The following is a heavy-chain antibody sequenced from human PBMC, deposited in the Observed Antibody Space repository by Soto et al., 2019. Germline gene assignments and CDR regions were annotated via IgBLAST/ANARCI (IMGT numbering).Heavy chain of an antibody. J-gene: IGHJ4*02. Sequence: ASVKVSCKASGYTFTGYYMHWVRQAPGQGLEWMGFITPDGGSSRYAQKFQDRVTMTSDTSTSTVFLELTSPTSEDTAVYYCAREMGGTFYFDYWGQGTLVTVSS. V-gene: IGHV1-46*01. CDR1: GYTFTGYY. CDR2: ITPDGGSS. D-gene: IGHD3-16*01. CDR3: AREMGGTFYFDY.